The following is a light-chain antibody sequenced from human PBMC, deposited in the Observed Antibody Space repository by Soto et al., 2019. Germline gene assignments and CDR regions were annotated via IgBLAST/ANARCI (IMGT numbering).Light chain of an antibody. CDR3: SSYTTNNILL. V-gene: IGLV2-14*01. CDR1: SSDVGGNDY. J-gene: IGLJ2*01. CDR2: EVR. Sequence: QSALTQPASVSGSPGQSISISCTGTSSDVGGNDYVSWYQQYPGKAPKLIISEVRNRPSGVSSRFSGSKSGNTASLTISGLQGEDEADYYCSSYTTNNILLFGGGIKVTVL.